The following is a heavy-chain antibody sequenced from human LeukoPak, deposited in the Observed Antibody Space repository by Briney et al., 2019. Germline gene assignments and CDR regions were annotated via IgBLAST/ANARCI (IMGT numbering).Heavy chain of an antibody. CDR2: INPNRGGT. V-gene: IGHV1-2*02. D-gene: IGHD3-10*01. J-gene: IGHJ4*02. CDR3: ARSRTGSGFLFDY. CDR1: GYTFTGYY. Sequence: ASVKVSCKASGYTFTGYYMHWVRQAPGQGLEWMGWINPNRGGTNYAQKCQGRVTMTRDTSISTAYMELSRLRSDDTAVYYCARSRTGSGFLFDYWGQGTLVTVSS.